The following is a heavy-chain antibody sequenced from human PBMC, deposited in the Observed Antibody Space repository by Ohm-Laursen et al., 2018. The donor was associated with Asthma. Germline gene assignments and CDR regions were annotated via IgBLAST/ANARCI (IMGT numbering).Heavy chain of an antibody. CDR1: GYTLSRYS. J-gene: IGHJ4*02. CDR2: ISTASSFI. D-gene: IGHD3-10*01. V-gene: IGHV3-21*01. Sequence: LRLSCAASGYTLSRYSIHWVRQIPGKGLEWVASISTASSFIYYADSAKGRFTISRDNAKNTLYLQINSLRAEDTAVYYCARDYYGSGAYWGQGTLVTVSS. CDR3: ARDYYGSGAY.